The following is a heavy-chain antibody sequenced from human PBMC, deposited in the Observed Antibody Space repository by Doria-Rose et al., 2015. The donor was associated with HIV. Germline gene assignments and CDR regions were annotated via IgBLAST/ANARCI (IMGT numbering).Heavy chain of an antibody. CDR2: IFSNDEK. CDR3: ARIIAARTRADAFDI. V-gene: IGHV2-26*01. D-gene: IGHD6-6*01. CDR1: GFSLSNARMG. J-gene: IGHJ3*02. Sequence: VQLVQSGPVLVKPTETLTLTCTVSGFSLSNARMGVSWIRQPPGKALEWLAHIFSNDEKSSSTSLKSRLTISKDTSKSQVVLTMANMDPVDTATYYRARIIAARTRADAFDIWGQGTMVTVSS.